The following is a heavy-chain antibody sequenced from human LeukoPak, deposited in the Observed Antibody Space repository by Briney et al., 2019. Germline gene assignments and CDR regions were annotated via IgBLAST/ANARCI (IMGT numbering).Heavy chain of an antibody. CDR2: IYTSGST. CDR3: ARQKCTSASCLTKNAFDI. CDR1: GSISGYY. V-gene: IGHV4-4*09. D-gene: IGHD2-2*01. Sequence: SETLSLACTVSGSISGYYWSWIRQPPGKGLEWIGYIYTSGSTNYNPSLESRVTISVDTSKNQFSLDLSSVTAADTAVYYCARQKCTSASCLTKNAFDIWGQGTMVTVSS. J-gene: IGHJ3*02.